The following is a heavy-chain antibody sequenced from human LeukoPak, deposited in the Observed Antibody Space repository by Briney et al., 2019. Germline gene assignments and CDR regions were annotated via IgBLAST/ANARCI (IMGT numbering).Heavy chain of an antibody. D-gene: IGHD7-27*01. J-gene: IGHJ4*02. CDR1: GGTFSSYA. Sequence: SVKVPCKASGGTFSSYAISWVRQAPGQGLEWMGGIIPIFGTANYAQKFQGRVTITADESTSTAYMELSSLRSEDTAVYYCARVRLTGEYYFDYWGQGTLVTVSS. V-gene: IGHV1-69*13. CDR3: ARVRLTGEYYFDY. CDR2: IIPIFGTA.